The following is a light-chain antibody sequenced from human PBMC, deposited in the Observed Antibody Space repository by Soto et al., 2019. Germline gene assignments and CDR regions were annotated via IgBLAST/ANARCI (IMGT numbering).Light chain of an antibody. CDR1: SSNIGNNY. Sequence: QSALTQPPSVSAAPGQKVTISCSGSSSNIGNNYVSWYQQLPGTAPKLLIFENNKRPSGIPDRFSGSKSGTSATLGITGLQTGDEADYYCGTWDNSLGAPYVFGTGTKVTVL. CDR3: GTWDNSLGAPYV. J-gene: IGLJ1*01. V-gene: IGLV1-51*02. CDR2: ENN.